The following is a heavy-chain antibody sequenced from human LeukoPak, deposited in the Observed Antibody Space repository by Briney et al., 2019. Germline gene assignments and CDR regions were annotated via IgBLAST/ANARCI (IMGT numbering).Heavy chain of an antibody. V-gene: IGHV6-1*01. Sequence: SQTLSLTCAISGDSVSSNSAAWNWLRQSPSRGLKWLGRAYYRSKWYNDYAVSVKSRITITPDTSKNQFSLQLNSVTPEDTAVYYCARFYANYIDAFDIWGQGTMVTVSS. D-gene: IGHD2/OR15-2a*01. CDR3: ARFYANYIDAFDI. CDR2: AYYRSKWYN. J-gene: IGHJ3*02. CDR1: GDSVSSNSAA.